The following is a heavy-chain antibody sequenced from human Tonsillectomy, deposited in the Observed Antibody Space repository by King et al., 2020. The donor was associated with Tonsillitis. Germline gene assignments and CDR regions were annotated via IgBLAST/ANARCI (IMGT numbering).Heavy chain of an antibody. CDR3: AKDHGVGSGSSPFDS. Sequence: VQLVESGGGLVQPGGSLRLSCAASGFTFSSYTMSWVRQAPGKGLEWVSGITGSGGDTYYADSVKGRFTISRDNSKNTVYLQMNKLRAEDTAIYYCAKDHGVGSGSSPFDSWGQGTLVTVSS. CDR1: GFTFSSYT. CDR2: ITGSGGDT. V-gene: IGHV3-23*04. D-gene: IGHD3-22*01. J-gene: IGHJ4*02.